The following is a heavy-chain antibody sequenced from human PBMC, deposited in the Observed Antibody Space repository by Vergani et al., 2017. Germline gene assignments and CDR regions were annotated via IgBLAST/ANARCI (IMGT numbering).Heavy chain of an antibody. CDR3: SRGRGYSFGYSDY. V-gene: IGHV3-49*04. CDR1: GFSFGDYA. D-gene: IGHD5-18*01. J-gene: IGHJ4*02. Sequence: EVQLVESGGGLVPPGRSLRLSCAASGFSFGDYAMTWVRQAPGKGLEWVAFIRNKAYGGTTEYAASVKGRFTISRDDYKRLAYLQVRGLKTEDTAVYFCSRGRGYSFGYSDYWGQGTLVTVSS. CDR2: IRNKAYGGTT.